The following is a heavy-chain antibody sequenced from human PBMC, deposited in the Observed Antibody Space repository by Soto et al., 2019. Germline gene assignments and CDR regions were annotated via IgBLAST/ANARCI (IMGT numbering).Heavy chain of an antibody. D-gene: IGHD3-16*01. Sequence: PGGSLRLSCAASGFTFNKTWMNWVRQAPGKGPEWVGRIKSIPDGGTADYAAPLKGRFTIPRDDSRDTLFLQMNSLKTEDTAVYYCTTDTVCDYWGQGALVTVSS. CDR2: IKSIPDGGTA. CDR3: TTDTVCDY. J-gene: IGHJ4*02. V-gene: IGHV3-15*07. CDR1: GFTFNKTW.